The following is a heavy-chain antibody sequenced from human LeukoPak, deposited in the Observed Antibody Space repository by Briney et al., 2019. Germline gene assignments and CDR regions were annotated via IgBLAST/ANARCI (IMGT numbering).Heavy chain of an antibody. V-gene: IGHV3-30*02. D-gene: IGHD2-2*01. CDR1: GFTFSSYG. Sequence: GSLRLSCAASGFTFSSYGMHWVRQAPGKGLEWVAFIRYDGSNKYYADSVKGRFTISRDNSKNTLYLQMNSLRAEDTAVYYCAKDKCSSTSCYPNYFDYWGQGTLVTVSS. CDR2: IRYDGSNK. CDR3: AKDKCSSTSCYPNYFDY. J-gene: IGHJ4*02.